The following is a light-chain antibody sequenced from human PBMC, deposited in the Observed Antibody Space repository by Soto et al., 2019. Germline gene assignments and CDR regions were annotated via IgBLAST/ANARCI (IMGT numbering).Light chain of an antibody. CDR3: QQYGSPRT. Sequence: EIVWTQSPATLSLSPGERATLSCRASQSVGSYLAWYQQKPGQAPRLLIYDASNRATGIPARFSGSGSGTDFTLTSSSLEPEDFAVYYCQQYGSPRTFGQGTKVDIK. CDR1: QSVGSY. CDR2: DAS. J-gene: IGKJ1*01. V-gene: IGKV3-11*01.